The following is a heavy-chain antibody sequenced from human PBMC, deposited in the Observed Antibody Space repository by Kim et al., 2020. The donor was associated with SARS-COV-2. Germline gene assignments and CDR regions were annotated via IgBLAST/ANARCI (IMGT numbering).Heavy chain of an antibody. CDR1: GASISSYY. D-gene: IGHD1-1*01. J-gene: IGHJ3*02. V-gene: IGHV4-59*08. CDR3: AGTTHPFDI. Sequence: SETLSLTCTVSGASISSYYWSWIRQPPGKTLEWMGYIHEDGSTSYNPSLKSRLTISMNSSKNQFSLTLISVTAADTAVYYCAGTTHPFDIWGHGTMVTVSS. CDR2: IHEDGST.